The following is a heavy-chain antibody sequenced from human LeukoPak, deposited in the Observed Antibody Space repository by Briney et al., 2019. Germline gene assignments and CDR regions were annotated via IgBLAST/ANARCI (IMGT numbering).Heavy chain of an antibody. J-gene: IGHJ4*02. V-gene: IGHV4-34*01. D-gene: IGHD2-2*01. Sequence: SETLSLTCAVSGGSFSGYYWSWIRQPPGKGLEWIGETNHSGSTNYNPSLKSRVTISVDTSKNQFSLKLSSVTAADTAVYYCASRAGIVVVPAATGYYFDYWGQGTLVTVSS. CDR2: TNHSGST. CDR1: GGSFSGYY. CDR3: ASRAGIVVVPAATGYYFDY.